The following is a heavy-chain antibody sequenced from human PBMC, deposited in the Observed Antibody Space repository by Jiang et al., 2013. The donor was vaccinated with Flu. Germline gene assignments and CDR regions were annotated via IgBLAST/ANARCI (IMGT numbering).Heavy chain of an antibody. CDR3: TKKGANSLYKTFDI. CDR1: GGTFSSNT. Sequence: VQLVESGAEVKKPGSSVKVSCEASGGTFSSNTFNWVRQAPGQGLEWMGGIMPLSGTTEYAQKFQGRVTITADYLELSSLRSDDTAMYYCTKKGANSLYKTFDIWGQGTMVTVS. V-gene: IGHV1-69*01. J-gene: IGHJ3*02. CDR2: IMPLSGTT. D-gene: IGHD6-13*01.